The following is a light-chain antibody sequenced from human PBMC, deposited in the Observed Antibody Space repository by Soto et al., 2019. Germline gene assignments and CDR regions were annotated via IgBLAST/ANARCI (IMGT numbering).Light chain of an antibody. V-gene: IGLV2-14*03. CDR3: SSHTPNITL. J-gene: IGLJ2*01. CDR2: EGN. CDR1: SGDVDSHY. Sequence: QSVLTQPASVSGSPGQSITISCTGTSGDVDSHYVAWYQQHPNKAPKVLIYEGNNRPSGVSDRFSGSKSGNTASLTISGLQPEDEADYYCSSHTPNITLFGGGTKLTVL.